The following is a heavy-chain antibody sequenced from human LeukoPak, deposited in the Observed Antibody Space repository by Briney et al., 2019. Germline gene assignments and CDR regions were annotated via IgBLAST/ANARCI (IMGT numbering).Heavy chain of an antibody. J-gene: IGHJ6*03. V-gene: IGHV3-53*01. CDR2: IYSGGST. Sequence: PGGSLRLSCAASGFTVSSNYMSWVRQAPGKGLEWVSVIYSGGSTYYADSVKGRFTISRDNSKSTLYLQMNSLRAEDTAVYYCARANYDFWSGYPPGYYYYMDVWGKGTTVTVSS. CDR1: GFTVSSNY. CDR3: ARANYDFWSGYPPGYYYYMDV. D-gene: IGHD3-3*01.